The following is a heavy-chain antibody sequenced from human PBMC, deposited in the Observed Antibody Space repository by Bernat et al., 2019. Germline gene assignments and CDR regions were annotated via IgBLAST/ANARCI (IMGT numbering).Heavy chain of an antibody. J-gene: IGHJ5*02. CDR2: INPNSGGT. CDR1: GYTFTGYY. V-gene: IGHV1-2*04. CDR3: ARAPAGVADFDWLLYDSWFDP. D-gene: IGHD3-9*01. Sequence: QVQLVQSGAEVKKPGASVKVSCKASGYTFTGYYMHWVRQAPGQGLEWMGWINPNSGGTNYAQKVQGWVTMTRDAAISTAYMELGRLGSDDTAVYYCARAPAGVADFDWLLYDSWFDPWGQGTLVTVSS.